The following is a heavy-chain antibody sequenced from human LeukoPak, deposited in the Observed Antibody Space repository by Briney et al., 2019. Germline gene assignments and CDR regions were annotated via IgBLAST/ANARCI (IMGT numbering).Heavy chain of an antibody. D-gene: IGHD4-17*01. V-gene: IGHV4-59*01. CDR2: IDYSGST. J-gene: IGHJ4*02. CDR1: AGSISGYY. CDR3: ARTASTVTTAIDY. Sequence: PSETLSPTCTVSAGSISGYYWSWIRQPPGKGLEWIGYIDYSGSTNYNPSLKSRVTISVDTSKNQFSLRLRYVTAADTAVYYCARTASTVTTAIDYWGQGTLVTVSS.